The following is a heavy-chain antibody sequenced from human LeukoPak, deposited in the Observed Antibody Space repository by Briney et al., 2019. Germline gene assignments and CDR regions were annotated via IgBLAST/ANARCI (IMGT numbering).Heavy chain of an antibody. J-gene: IGHJ4*02. D-gene: IGHD3-10*01. CDR2: VSGSGATP. CDR3: ANARRGY. CDR1: GFTFSSYT. Sequence: GGSLRLSCAASGFTFSSYTMSWVRQAPGKGLEWVSGVSGSGATPYYADSVKGRFTISKDSSKSTLYLQMNSLRAEDTAVYYCANARRGYWGQGTLVTVSS. V-gene: IGHV3-23*01.